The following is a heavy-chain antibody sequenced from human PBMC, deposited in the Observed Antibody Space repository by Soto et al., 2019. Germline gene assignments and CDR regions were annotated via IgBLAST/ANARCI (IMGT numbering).Heavy chain of an antibody. J-gene: IGHJ6*02. D-gene: IGHD6-25*01. CDR1: GFTFSSYN. CDR3: ARQDGYSIYYYGMDF. Sequence: PGGSLRLSCAASGFTFSSYNMSWVRQAPGKGPEWVSYISSSSSTTYYADSVKGRFTISRDNAKNSLYLQMNSLRAEDTAVYYCARQDGYSIYYYGMDFWGQGTTVTVSS. V-gene: IGHV3-48*01. CDR2: ISSSSSTT.